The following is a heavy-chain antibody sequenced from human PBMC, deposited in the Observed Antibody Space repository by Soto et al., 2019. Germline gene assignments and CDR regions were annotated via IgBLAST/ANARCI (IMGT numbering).Heavy chain of an antibody. CDR3: GRHLGSYDFWSGQLHWFDP. V-gene: IGHV4-59*08. CDR2: IYYSGST. Sequence: SETLSLTCTVSGGSISSYYWSWIRQPPGKGLEWIGYIYYSGSTNYNPSLKSRVTISVDTSKNQFSLMLSSVTAADTAVYYCGRHLGSYDFWSGQLHWFDPWGQGTLVTVSS. CDR1: GGSISSYY. D-gene: IGHD3-3*01. J-gene: IGHJ5*02.